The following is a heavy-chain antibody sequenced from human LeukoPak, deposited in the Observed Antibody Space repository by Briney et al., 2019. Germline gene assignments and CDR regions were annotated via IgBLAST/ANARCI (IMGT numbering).Heavy chain of an antibody. V-gene: IGHV1-2*02. CDR3: ARDSSSSSEFVYYYYYYYMDV. CDR2: INPNSGGT. Sequence: ASVKVSCKASGYTFTGYYMHWVRQAPGQGLEWMGWINPNSGGTNYAQKFQGRVTMTRDTSISTAYMELSRLRSDDTAVYHCARDSSSSSEFVYYYYYYYMDVWGKGTTVTVSS. J-gene: IGHJ6*03. CDR1: GYTFTGYY. D-gene: IGHD6-6*01.